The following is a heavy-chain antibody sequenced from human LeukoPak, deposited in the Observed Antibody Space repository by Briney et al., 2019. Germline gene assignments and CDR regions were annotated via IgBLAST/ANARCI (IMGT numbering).Heavy chain of an antibody. CDR1: GGFISGYY. J-gene: IGHJ3*01. Sequence: SETLSLTCTVSGGFISGYYWSWIRQSLGRGLEWLGYIYDSGSTKYNPSLKSRVTISVDASKNQISLKLTSMTAADTAVYYCARDGSGFDVWGQGTKVTVSS. D-gene: IGHD2-2*03. CDR2: IYDSGST. V-gene: IGHV4-59*01. CDR3: ARDGSGFDV.